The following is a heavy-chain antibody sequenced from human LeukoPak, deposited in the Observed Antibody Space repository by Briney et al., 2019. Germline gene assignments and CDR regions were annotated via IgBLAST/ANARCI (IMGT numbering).Heavy chain of an antibody. Sequence: ASVKASCKASGGTFSSYAISWVRQAPGQGLEWMGGIIPIFGTANYAQKFQGRVTITADESTSTAYMELSSLRSEDTAVYYCAREASGYDYGFDYWGQGTLVTVSS. CDR2: IIPIFGTA. V-gene: IGHV1-69*13. CDR3: AREASGYDYGFDY. J-gene: IGHJ4*02. D-gene: IGHD5-12*01. CDR1: GGTFSSYA.